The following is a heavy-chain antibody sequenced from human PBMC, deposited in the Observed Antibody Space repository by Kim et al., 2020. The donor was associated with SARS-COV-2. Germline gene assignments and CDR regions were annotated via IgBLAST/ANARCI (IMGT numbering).Heavy chain of an antibody. D-gene: IGHD3-3*01. CDR1: GFTFSSYS. V-gene: IGHV3-21*01. CDR2: ISSSSSYI. CDR3: ARDRLSSWSGYYVNGMDV. J-gene: IGHJ6*02. Sequence: GGSLRLSCAASGFTFSSYSMNWVRQAPGKGLEWVSSISSSSSYIYYADSVKGRFTISRDNAKNSLYLQKNSLRAEDTAVYYCARDRLSSWSGYYVNGMDVWGQGTTVTVSS.